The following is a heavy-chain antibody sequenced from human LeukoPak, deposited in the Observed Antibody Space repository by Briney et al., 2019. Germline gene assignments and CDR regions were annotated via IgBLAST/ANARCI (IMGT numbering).Heavy chain of an antibody. Sequence: SETLSLTCAVYGGSFSGYYWSWIRQPPGKGLEWIGEINHSGSTYYNPSLKSRVTISVDTSKNQFSLKLSSVTAADTAVYYCARDLRRFEWELRFDYWGQGTLVTVSS. D-gene: IGHD1-26*01. V-gene: IGHV4-34*01. CDR3: ARDLRRFEWELRFDY. CDR2: INHSGST. J-gene: IGHJ4*02. CDR1: GGSFSGYY.